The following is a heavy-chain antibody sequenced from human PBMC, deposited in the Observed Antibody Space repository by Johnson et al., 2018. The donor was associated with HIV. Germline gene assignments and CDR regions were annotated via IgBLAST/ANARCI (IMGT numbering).Heavy chain of an antibody. J-gene: IGHJ3*02. D-gene: IGHD3-3*01. CDR2: ISGSGGSP. CDR3: AKYVLWMAFDI. V-gene: IGHV3-23*04. Sequence: VQLVESGGGVVQPGRSLRLSCAASGFTFSSYAMHWVRQAPGQGLEWVSAISGSGGSPYYADSVKGRFTISRDNSKNTLYLQMNSLRAEDTAVYYCAKYVLWMAFDIWGQGTMVTVSS. CDR1: GFTFSSYA.